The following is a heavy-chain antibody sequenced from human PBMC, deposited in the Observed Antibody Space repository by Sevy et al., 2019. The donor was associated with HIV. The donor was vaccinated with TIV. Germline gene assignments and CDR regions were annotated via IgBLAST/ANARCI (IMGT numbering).Heavy chain of an antibody. CDR3: ARAPPVRSGDDSLNWLDP. Sequence: SETLSLNCTVSGGSISAYYWSWLRQPPGKGLEYIGYIYYTGSTYYNPSLKSRVTISVDTSKNQYSLNLRSVTAVDTAVYYCARAPPVRSGDDSLNWLDPWDQGILVTVSS. J-gene: IGHJ5*02. CDR1: GGSISAYY. V-gene: IGHV4-59*12. D-gene: IGHD5-12*01. CDR2: IYYTGST.